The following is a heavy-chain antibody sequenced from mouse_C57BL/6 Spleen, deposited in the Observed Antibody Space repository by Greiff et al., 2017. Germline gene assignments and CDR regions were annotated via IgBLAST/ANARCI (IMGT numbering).Heavy chain of an antibody. CDR1: GFTFSDYG. CDR2: ISSGSSTI. CDR3: ASITTVVATGAMDY. D-gene: IGHD1-1*01. V-gene: IGHV5-17*01. Sequence: EVQGVESGGGLVKPGGSLKLSCAASGFTFSDYGMHWVRQAPEKGLEWVAYISSGSSTIYYADTVKGRFTIARDNAKNTLFLQMTSLRSEDTAMYYCASITTVVATGAMDYWGQGTSVTGSS. J-gene: IGHJ4*01.